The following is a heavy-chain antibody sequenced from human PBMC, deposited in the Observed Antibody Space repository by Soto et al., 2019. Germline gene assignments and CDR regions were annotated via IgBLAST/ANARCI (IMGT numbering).Heavy chain of an antibody. J-gene: IGHJ4*02. V-gene: IGHV4-30-2*01. CDR1: GGSISSGGYS. D-gene: IGHD3-10*01. CDR2: IYHSGST. Sequence: PSETLSLTCAVSGGSISSGGYSWSWIRQPPGKGLEWIGYIYHSGSTYYNPSLKGRVTISVDRSKNQFSLKLSSVTAADTAVYYCARGGSITGFDYWGQGTLVTVSS. CDR3: ARGGSITGFDY.